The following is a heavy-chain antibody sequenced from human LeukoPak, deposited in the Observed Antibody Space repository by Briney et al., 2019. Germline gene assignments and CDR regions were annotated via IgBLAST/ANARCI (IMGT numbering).Heavy chain of an antibody. V-gene: IGHV4-59*08. CDR3: ARLLNNDNSGDPDTFDM. Sequence: PSETLSLTCSVSGGSISRHYWSWIRQPPGKGLEWIGYISYSGSTKYNPSFQSRVTISQDTSKTHFSLKLTSVTAADTAVYYCARLLNNDNSGDPDTFDMWGPGTMVTVSS. J-gene: IGHJ3*02. D-gene: IGHD3-22*01. CDR1: GGSISRHY. CDR2: ISYSGST.